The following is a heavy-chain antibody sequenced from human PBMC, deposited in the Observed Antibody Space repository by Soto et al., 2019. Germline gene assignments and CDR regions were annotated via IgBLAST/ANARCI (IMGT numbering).Heavy chain of an antibody. D-gene: IGHD5-18*01. CDR2: ISAYNGNT. CDR1: GYTFTSYG. V-gene: IGHV1-18*04. CDR3: ARVVQLWLIPGGDP. Sequence: AASVKVSCKASGYTFTSYGISWVRQAPGQGLEWMGWISAYNGNTNYAQKLQGRVTMTTDTSTSTAYMELRSLRSDDTAVYYCARVVQLWLIPGGDPWGQGTLVTVSS. J-gene: IGHJ5*02.